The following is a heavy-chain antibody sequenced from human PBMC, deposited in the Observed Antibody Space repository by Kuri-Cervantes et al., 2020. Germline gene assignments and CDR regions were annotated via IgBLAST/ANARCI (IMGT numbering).Heavy chain of an antibody. CDR1: GGSISSGGYY. V-gene: IGHV4-30-4*08. CDR3: ARANSGYDFYYYYGMDV. CDR2: IYYSGST. J-gene: IGHJ6*02. Sequence: LRLSCTVSGGSISSGGYYWSWIRQPPGKGLEWIGYIYYSGSTYYNPSLKSRVTISADTSKNQFSLKLSSVTAADTAVYYCARANSGYDFYYYYGMDVWGQGTTVTVSS. D-gene: IGHD5-12*01.